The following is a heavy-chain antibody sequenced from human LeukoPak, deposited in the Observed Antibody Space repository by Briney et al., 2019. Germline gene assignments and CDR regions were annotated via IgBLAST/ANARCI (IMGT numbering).Heavy chain of an antibody. Sequence: SETLSLTCSVSGGSISRSSYYWGWIRQPPGKGLEWIGSLYNTETTYYNPSLQSRVTISVDTSKNQLSLKLSSVTAADTAVYYCAGENFYGSGRDFDPWGQGTLVTVSS. CDR3: AGENFYGSGRDFDP. J-gene: IGHJ5*02. CDR2: LYNTETT. D-gene: IGHD3-10*01. V-gene: IGHV4-39*02. CDR1: GGSISRSSYY.